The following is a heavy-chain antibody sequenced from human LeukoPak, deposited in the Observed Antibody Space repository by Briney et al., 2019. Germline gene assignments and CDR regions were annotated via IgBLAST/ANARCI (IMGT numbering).Heavy chain of an antibody. J-gene: IGHJ4*02. CDR2: IIPIFGTA. Sequence: SVKVPCKASGGTFSSYAISWVRQAPGQGLEWMGGIIPIFGTANYAQKFQGRVTITTDESTSTAYMELSSLRSEDTAVYYCAGAIYCSSTSCYPGDYWGQGTLVTVSS. V-gene: IGHV1-69*05. CDR3: AGAIYCSSTSCYPGDY. D-gene: IGHD2-2*01. CDR1: GGTFSSYA.